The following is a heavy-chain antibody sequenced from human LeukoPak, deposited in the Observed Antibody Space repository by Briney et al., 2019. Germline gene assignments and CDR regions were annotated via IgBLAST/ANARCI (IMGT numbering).Heavy chain of an antibody. V-gene: IGHV3-23*01. CDR1: GFTFSSYA. Sequence: PGGSLRLSCAASGFTFSSYAMSWVRQAPGKGLEWVSAISGSGGSTYHADSVKGRFTISRDNSKNTLYLQMNSLRAEDTAVYYCAKDGRRVVPAPTSPWGQGTLVTVSS. D-gene: IGHD2-2*01. J-gene: IGHJ5*02. CDR3: AKDGRRVVPAPTSP. CDR2: ISGSGGST.